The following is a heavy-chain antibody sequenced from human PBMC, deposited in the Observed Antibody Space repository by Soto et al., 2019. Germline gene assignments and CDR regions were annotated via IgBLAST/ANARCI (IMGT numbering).Heavy chain of an antibody. V-gene: IGHV5-10-1*01. Sequence: GESLKICCKGSWYSFAGYWITWVRQKPGKGLEWMGRVDPSDSQTYYSPSFRGHVTISVTKSITTVFLQWSSLRASDTAMYYCARQIYDSDTGPNFQYYFDSWGQGTTVTVSS. D-gene: IGHD3-22*01. CDR2: VDPSDSQT. CDR3: ARQIYDSDTGPNFQYYFDS. J-gene: IGHJ4*02. CDR1: WYSFAGYW.